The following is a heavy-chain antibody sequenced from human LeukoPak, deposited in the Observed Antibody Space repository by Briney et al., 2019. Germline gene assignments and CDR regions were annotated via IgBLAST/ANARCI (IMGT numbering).Heavy chain of an antibody. Sequence: GASVKVSCKASGYTFTGYYMHWVRQAPGQGLEWMGWINPNSGGTNYAQKFQGRVTMTRDTSISTAYMELSRLRSDDTAVYYCVRDEKDSSGYWWWFDYWGQGTLVTVSS. J-gene: IGHJ4*02. D-gene: IGHD3-22*01. V-gene: IGHV1-2*02. CDR2: INPNSGGT. CDR1: GYTFTGYY. CDR3: VRDEKDSSGYWWWFDY.